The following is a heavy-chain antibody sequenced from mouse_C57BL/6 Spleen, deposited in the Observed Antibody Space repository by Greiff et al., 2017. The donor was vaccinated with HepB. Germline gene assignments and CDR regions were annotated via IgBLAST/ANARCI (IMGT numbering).Heavy chain of an antibody. CDR2: IYPRSGNT. CDR3: ARWGPNYYFDY. J-gene: IGHJ2*01. V-gene: IGHV1-81*01. CDR1: GYTFTSYG. D-gene: IGHD4-1*01. Sequence: VQLQQSGAELARPGASVKLSCKASGYTFTSYGISWVKQRTGQGLEWIGEIYPRSGNTYYTEKFKGKATLTADKSSSTAYMELRSLTSEDSAVYFCARWGPNYYFDYWGQGTTLTVSS.